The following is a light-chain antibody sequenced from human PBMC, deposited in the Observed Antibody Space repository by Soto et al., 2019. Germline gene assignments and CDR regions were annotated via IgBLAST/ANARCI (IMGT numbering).Light chain of an antibody. CDR1: QSVSSIY. J-gene: IGKJ4*01. Sequence: EIVLTQSPGTVSLSPGERATLSCRASQSVSSIYLAWYQQKPGQSPRLVIFGASTRATGIPARFSGSGSGTDFTLTISRLEPEDFAVYYCQYYDDAPQVRFGGGTKIEIK. CDR3: QYYDDAPQVR. CDR2: GAS. V-gene: IGKV3-20*01.